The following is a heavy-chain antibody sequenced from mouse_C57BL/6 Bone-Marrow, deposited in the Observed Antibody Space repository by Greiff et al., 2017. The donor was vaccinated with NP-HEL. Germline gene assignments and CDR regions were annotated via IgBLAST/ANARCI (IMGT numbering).Heavy chain of an antibody. D-gene: IGHD1-1*01. CDR2: IDPEEGET. V-gene: IGHV14-2*01. CDR1: GFNIKDYY. J-gene: IGHJ2*01. CDR3: AREITTVVALDY. Sequence: EVQLQQSGAELVKPGASVKLSCTASGFNIKDYYMHWVKQRTEQGLEWIGRIDPEEGETKYAPKFQGKATITADTSSNKDYLQLISLTSEDTAVYYCAREITTVVALDYWGQGTTLTVSS.